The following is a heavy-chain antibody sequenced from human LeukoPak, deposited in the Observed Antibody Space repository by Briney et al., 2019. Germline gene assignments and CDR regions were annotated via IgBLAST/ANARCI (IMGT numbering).Heavy chain of an antibody. Sequence: SETLSLTCAVSGGSISSDNWWSWVRQPPGKGLEWIGSIYYSGTTYYNPSLKSRVTISVDTSKNQFSLKLSSVTAADTAVYYCARYSGSYYYWGQGTLVAVSS. D-gene: IGHD1-26*01. CDR1: GGSISSDNW. CDR2: IYYSGTT. CDR3: ARYSGSYYY. V-gene: IGHV4-4*02. J-gene: IGHJ4*02.